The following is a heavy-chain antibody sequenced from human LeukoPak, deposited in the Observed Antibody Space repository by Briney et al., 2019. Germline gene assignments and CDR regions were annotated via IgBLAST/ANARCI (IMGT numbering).Heavy chain of an antibody. Sequence: PSQTLSLTCTASGGSISSGSYYWSWIRQPAGKGLEWIGRIYTSGSTNYNPSLKSRVTISVDTSKNQFSLKLSSVTAADTAVYYCAREAYDFWSGYPESYYMDVWGKGTTVTVSS. CDR2: IYTSGST. CDR1: GGSISSGSYY. D-gene: IGHD3-3*01. V-gene: IGHV4-61*02. CDR3: AREAYDFWSGYPESYYMDV. J-gene: IGHJ6*03.